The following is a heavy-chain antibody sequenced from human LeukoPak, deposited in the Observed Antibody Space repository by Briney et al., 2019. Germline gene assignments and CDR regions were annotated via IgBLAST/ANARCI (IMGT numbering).Heavy chain of an antibody. J-gene: IGHJ3*01. CDR3: AKGKVNHDGALDA. D-gene: IGHD2-21*01. CDR2: IYSGGST. Sequence: GGSLRLSCAASGFTVSSNYMSWVRRAPGKGLEWVSVIYSGGSTYYADSVKGRFTISRDNSKNTLYLQMNSLRAEDTAVYYCAKGKVNHDGALDAWGQGTLVTVSS. V-gene: IGHV3-66*01. CDR1: GFTVSSNY.